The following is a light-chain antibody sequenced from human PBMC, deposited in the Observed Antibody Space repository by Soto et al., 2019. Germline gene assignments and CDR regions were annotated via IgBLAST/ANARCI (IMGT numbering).Light chain of an antibody. CDR3: QQYNNWPQLT. Sequence: EIMLTQYPGTLSLSPGERATLSCRASQSVNNNYLAWYQQKPGQAPRLLSYGASNRATGIPDRLSGSGSGTDFTLTISRLEPEDFAVYYCQQYNNWPQLTFGGGTKVDIK. CDR2: GAS. CDR1: QSVNNNY. V-gene: IGKV3-20*01. J-gene: IGKJ4*01.